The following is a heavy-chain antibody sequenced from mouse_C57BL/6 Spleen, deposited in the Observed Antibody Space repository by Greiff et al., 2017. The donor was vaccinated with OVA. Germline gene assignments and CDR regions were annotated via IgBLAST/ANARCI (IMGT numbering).Heavy chain of an antibody. D-gene: IGHD4-1*01. CDR1: GYTFTDYN. CDR3: AREDWDGYFDY. J-gene: IGHJ2*01. CDR2: INPNNGGT. Sequence: EVQLQQSGPELVKPGASVKMSCKASGYTFTDYNMHWVKQSHGKSLEWIGYINPNNGGTSYNHKFTVKSTLTVNKSSSTAYMELRSLTSEDSAVYYCAREDWDGYFDYWGQGTTLTGSS. V-gene: IGHV1-22*01.